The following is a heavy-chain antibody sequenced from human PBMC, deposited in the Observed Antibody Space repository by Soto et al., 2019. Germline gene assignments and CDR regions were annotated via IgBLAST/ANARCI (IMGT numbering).Heavy chain of an antibody. Sequence: QVQLVQSGAEVKKPGASVKVSCKASGYTFTIYGISWGRPAPGHGLEWMGWISAYNGNTNDAQKLQGRVTMTTDTSTITAYMELRSLRSDDKAVYCCASDRKTNGLYFYYYGMDVWGQGPTVTVSS. CDR2: ISAYNGNT. CDR3: ASDRKTNGLYFYYYGMDV. CDR1: GYTFTIYG. J-gene: IGHJ6*02. D-gene: IGHD2-8*01. V-gene: IGHV1-18*01.